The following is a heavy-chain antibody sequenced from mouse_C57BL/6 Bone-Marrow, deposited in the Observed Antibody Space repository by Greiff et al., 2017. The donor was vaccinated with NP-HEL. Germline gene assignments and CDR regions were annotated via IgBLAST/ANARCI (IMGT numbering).Heavy chain of an antibody. D-gene: IGHD1-1*01. V-gene: IGHV7-1*01. Sequence: EVQLVESGGGLVQSGRSLRLSCATSGFTFSDFYMEWVRQAPGKGLEWIAASRNKANDYTTEYSASVKGRFIVSRDTSQSILYLQMNALRAEDTAIYYCARDAAYYGSSYVRFAYWGQGTLVTVSA. CDR2: SRNKANDYTT. J-gene: IGHJ3*01. CDR1: GFTFSDFY. CDR3: ARDAAYYGSSYVRFAY.